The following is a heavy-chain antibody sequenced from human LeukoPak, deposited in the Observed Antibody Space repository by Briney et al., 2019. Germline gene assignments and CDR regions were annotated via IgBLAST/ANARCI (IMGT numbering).Heavy chain of an antibody. J-gene: IGHJ4*02. Sequence: ASAKVSCKTSGYTFTSYSINWVRQAPGQGLEWMGWISGYNGNTNYAQKLQGRVTMTTDTSTSTAYMELRSLRSDDTAVYYCAREYGSGSNDYWGQGTLVTVSS. CDR1: GYTFTSYS. CDR3: AREYGSGSNDY. CDR2: ISGYNGNT. D-gene: IGHD3-10*01. V-gene: IGHV1-18*01.